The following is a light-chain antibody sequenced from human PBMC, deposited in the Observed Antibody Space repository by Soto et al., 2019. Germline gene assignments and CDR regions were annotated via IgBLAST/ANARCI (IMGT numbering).Light chain of an antibody. J-gene: IGKJ1*01. CDR3: QQSYSTPRT. CDR2: AAS. Sequence: DIQMTQSPSTLSASVGERATLTCRASQTISTWLAWYQQKPGTAPKLLIFAASSLQSGVPSRFSGSRSGPDFTLTISSLQPEDFATYYCQQSYSTPRTFGQGTKVDIK. CDR1: QTISTW. V-gene: IGKV1-39*01.